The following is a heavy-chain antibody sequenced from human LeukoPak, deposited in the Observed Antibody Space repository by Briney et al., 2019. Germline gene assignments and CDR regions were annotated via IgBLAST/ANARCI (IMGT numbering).Heavy chain of an antibody. CDR3: ARDYYDSSGHFSGTYFYYGMDV. CDR2: TYYKSKWNF. V-gene: IGHV6-1*01. CDR1: GDSVSSNSAA. J-gene: IGHJ6*02. D-gene: IGHD3-22*01. Sequence: SQTLSLTSAISGDSVSSNSAAWNWIRQSPSRGLEWLGRTYYKSKWNFDYAVSVKSRITINPDTSKNQFSLQLNSVTPEDTAVYFCARDYYDSSGHFSGTYFYYGMDVWGQGTTVTVSS.